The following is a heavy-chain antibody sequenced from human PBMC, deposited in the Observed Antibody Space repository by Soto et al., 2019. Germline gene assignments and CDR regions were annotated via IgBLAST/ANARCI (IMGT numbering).Heavy chain of an antibody. CDR1: GFTFSSYS. D-gene: IGHD6-19*01. Sequence: GGSLRLSCAASGFTFSSYSMNWVRQAPGKGLEWVSSISSSSSYIYYADSVKGRFTISRDNAKNSLYLQMNSLRAEDTAVYYCARVYSSGWYVGAGDFDYWGQGTLVTVSS. CDR3: ARVYSSGWYVGAGDFDY. J-gene: IGHJ4*02. V-gene: IGHV3-21*01. CDR2: ISSSSSYI.